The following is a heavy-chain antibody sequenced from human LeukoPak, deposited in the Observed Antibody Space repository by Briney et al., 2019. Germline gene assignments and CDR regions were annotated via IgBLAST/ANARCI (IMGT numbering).Heavy chain of an antibody. CDR1: GYTFTNYW. D-gene: IGHD1-26*01. CDR2: IYPDDSDT. V-gene: IGHV5-51*01. CDR3: ARHLSPVGATQDAFDI. J-gene: IGHJ3*02. Sequence: GESLKISCKGSGYTFTNYWIGWVRQVPGKGLEWMGIIYPDDSDTRYRPSFQGQVTISADKSISTAYLQWSSLKASDTAIYYCARHLSPVGATQDAFDIWGQGTMVTVSS.